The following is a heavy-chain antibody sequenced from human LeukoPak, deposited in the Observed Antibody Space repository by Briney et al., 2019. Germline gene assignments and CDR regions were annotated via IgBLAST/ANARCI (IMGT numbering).Heavy chain of an antibody. J-gene: IGHJ6*03. CDR1: GGSISSGGYY. CDR3: ARGGADFWSGHMDV. Sequence: PSETLSLTCTVSGGSISSGGYYWSCIRQPPGKGLEWIGYIFYTGNTNYNPSLKSRVTISLDTSKNQFSLKLRSVTAADTAVYYCARGGADFWSGHMDVWGRGTTVTVSS. D-gene: IGHD3-3*01. CDR2: IFYTGNT. V-gene: IGHV4-61*08.